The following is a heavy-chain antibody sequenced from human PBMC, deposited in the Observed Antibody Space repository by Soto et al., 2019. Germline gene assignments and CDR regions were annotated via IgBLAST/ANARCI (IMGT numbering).Heavy chain of an antibody. J-gene: IGHJ4*02. CDR2: IIPIFGTA. CDR3: ARDGGRHSGGIDY. Sequence: QVQLVQSGAEVKKPGSSVKVSCKASGGTFSSYSINWVRQAPGQGLEWMGEIIPIFGTANYAQKFQGRVTITADESTSSTYMELSSLRSEDTAVYYCARDGGRHSGGIDYWGQGTLVTVSS. D-gene: IGHD1-26*01. CDR1: GGTFSSYS. V-gene: IGHV1-69*01.